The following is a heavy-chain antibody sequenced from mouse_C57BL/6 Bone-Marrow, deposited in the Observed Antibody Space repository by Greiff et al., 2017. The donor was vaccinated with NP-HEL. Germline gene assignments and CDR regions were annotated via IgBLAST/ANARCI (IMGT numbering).Heavy chain of an antibody. Sequence: EVQLVESGGGLVQPGGSMKLSCVASGFTFSNYWMNWVRQSPEQGLEWVAQIRLKSDNYATHYAESVKGRFTISRDDSKSSVYLQMNNLRAEDTGIYYCTGGAVVGDYFDYWGQGTTLTVSS. CDR3: TGGAVVGDYFDY. D-gene: IGHD1-1*01. J-gene: IGHJ2*01. CDR2: IRLKSDNYAT. CDR1: GFTFSNYW. V-gene: IGHV6-3*01.